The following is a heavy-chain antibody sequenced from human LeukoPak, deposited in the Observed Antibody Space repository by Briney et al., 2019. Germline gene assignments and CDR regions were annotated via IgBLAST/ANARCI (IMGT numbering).Heavy chain of an antibody. D-gene: IGHD3-22*01. CDR1: GFTVSSKF. CDR2: IYSGGNT. V-gene: IGHV3-53*01. CDR3: ARAESPYYYDSSGYWPLDY. J-gene: IGHJ4*02. Sequence: PGGSLRLSCAASGFTVSSKFMTWVRQAPGKGLEWVSVIYSGGNTYYADSVKGRFTISRDNSKNTLYLQMNSLRAEDTAVYYCARAESPYYYDSSGYWPLDYWGQGTLVTVSS.